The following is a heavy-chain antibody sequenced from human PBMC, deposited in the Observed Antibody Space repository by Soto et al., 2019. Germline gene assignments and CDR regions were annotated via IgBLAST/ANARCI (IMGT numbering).Heavy chain of an antibody. V-gene: IGHV4-39*01. Sequence: SETLSLTCTVSGDSISSNIYYWGWIRQPRGKGLEWIGNIHYSGSTYYDSSLQSRVTISIDTSKNQFSLKLSSVTATDTAVYYCASQHYYDSSGYYVVYWGQGTLVTISS. CDR3: ASQHYYDSSGYYVVY. D-gene: IGHD3-22*01. J-gene: IGHJ4*02. CDR2: IHYSGST. CDR1: GDSISSNIYY.